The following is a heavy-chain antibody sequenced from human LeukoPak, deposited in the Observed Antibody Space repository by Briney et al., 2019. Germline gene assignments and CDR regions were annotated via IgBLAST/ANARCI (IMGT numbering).Heavy chain of an antibody. CDR3: ARARGDSNYEWNYYYYYMDV. V-gene: IGHV3-53*01. D-gene: IGHD4-11*01. J-gene: IGHJ6*03. CDR2: IYSGGST. CDR1: GFTVSSNY. Sequence: GGSLRLSCAASGFTVSSNYMSWVRQAPGKGLEWVSVIYSGGSTYYADSVKGRFTIPRDSSKNTLYLQMNSLRAEDTAVCYCARARGDSNYEWNYYYYYMDVWGKGTTVTVSS.